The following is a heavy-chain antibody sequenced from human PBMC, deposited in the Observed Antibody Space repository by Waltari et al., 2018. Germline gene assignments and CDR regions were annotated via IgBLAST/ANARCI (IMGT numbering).Heavy chain of an antibody. Sequence: EVQLVESGGDLVQPGGSLRLSCAASEFTLAYYWVTWVRQAPGKGLEWVANIKEDGSEKYYVDSVKGRFTISRDNAKNSLYLQMSSLRVEDTAVYYCATQSWSNFEYWGQGTLVTVSS. CDR1: EFTLAYYW. CDR3: ATQSWSNFEY. CDR2: IKEDGSEK. V-gene: IGHV3-7*01. J-gene: IGHJ4*02. D-gene: IGHD3-3*01.